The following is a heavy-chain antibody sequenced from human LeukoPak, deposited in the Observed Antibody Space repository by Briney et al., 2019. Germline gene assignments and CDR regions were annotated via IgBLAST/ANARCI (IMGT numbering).Heavy chain of an antibody. J-gene: IGHJ4*02. CDR2: IKSEADGETS. Sequence: PGGSLRLSCAASGFTFSTAWMTWVRQAPGKGLEWVGRIKSEADGETSDYATPVKGRFIISRDDSKNTLYLQMNSLRAEDTAVYYCANTVGFYSNYAYWGQGTLVTVSS. CDR3: ANTVGFYSNYAY. CDR1: GFTFSTAW. D-gene: IGHD4-11*01. V-gene: IGHV3-15*01.